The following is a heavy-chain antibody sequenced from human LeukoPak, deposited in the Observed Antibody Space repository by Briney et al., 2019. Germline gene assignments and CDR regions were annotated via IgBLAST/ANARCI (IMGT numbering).Heavy chain of an antibody. V-gene: IGHV3-23*01. CDR1: GFTFSSYA. Sequence: PGGSLRLSCAASGFTFSSYAMSWVRQAPGKGLEWVSAISGSGGSTYYADSVKGRFTISRDNSKNTLYLQMSSLRAEDTAVYYCAKMVNGDYLYFDYWGQGTLVTVSS. CDR3: AKMVNGDYLYFDY. J-gene: IGHJ4*02. D-gene: IGHD4-17*01. CDR2: ISGSGGST.